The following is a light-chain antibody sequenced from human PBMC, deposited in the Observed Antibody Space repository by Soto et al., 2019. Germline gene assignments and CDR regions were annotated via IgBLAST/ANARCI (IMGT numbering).Light chain of an antibody. V-gene: IGKV1-5*03. J-gene: IGKJ1*01. Sequence: DIQMTQSPSTLSGSVGDRVTITCRASQTISSWLAWYQQKPGKAPKLLIYKASTLKSGVPSRFSGSGSGTEFTLTISSLQPDDFATYYCQHYNSYSEAFGQWTKLELK. CDR3: QHYNSYSEA. CDR2: KAS. CDR1: QTISSW.